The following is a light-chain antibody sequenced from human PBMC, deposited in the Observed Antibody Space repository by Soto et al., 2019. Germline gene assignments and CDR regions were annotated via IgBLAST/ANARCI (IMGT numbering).Light chain of an antibody. CDR1: QGINTY. Sequence: DIQMTQSPSSLSASVGDRVTITCRASQGINTYLAWYQQKPGKVPKLLIYAASTLQSGVPSRFSGSGSGTDFTLTISSLQPEDVATYYWQKYNSAPQTFGQGTKVDI. V-gene: IGKV1-27*01. CDR3: QKYNSAPQT. CDR2: AAS. J-gene: IGKJ1*01.